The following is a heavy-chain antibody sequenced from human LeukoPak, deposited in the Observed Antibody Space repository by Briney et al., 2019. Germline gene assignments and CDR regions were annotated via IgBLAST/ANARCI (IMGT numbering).Heavy chain of an antibody. CDR3: ARDLIDLVGATDFDY. CDR2: INPNSGGT. D-gene: IGHD1-26*01. V-gene: IGHV1-2*02. CDR1: GYTFTDYY. Sequence: ASVKVSCKASGYTFTDYYMHWVRQAPGQGLEWMGWINPNSGGTNYAQKFQGRVTMTRDTSISTAYMELSRLRSDDTAVYYCARDLIDLVGATDFDYWGQGTLVTVSS. J-gene: IGHJ4*02.